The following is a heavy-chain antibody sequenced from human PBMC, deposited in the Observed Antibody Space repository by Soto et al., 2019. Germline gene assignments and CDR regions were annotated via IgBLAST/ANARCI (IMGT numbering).Heavy chain of an antibody. CDR3: ANWGRWFGELPIRYYYGMDV. D-gene: IGHD3-10*01. Sequence: EVQLLESGGGLVQPGGSLRLSCAASGFTFSSYAMSWVRQAPGKGLEWVSAISGSGGSTYYADSVKGRFTISRDNSKNTLYLQMNSLRAEDTAVYYCANWGRWFGELPIRYYYGMDVWGQGTTVTVSS. V-gene: IGHV3-23*01. CDR1: GFTFSSYA. CDR2: ISGSGGST. J-gene: IGHJ6*02.